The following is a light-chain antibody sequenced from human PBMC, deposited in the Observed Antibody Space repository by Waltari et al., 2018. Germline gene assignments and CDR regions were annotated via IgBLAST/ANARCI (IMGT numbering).Light chain of an antibody. CDR1: RSVDSSF. Sequence: DIVLTQSPGTLPLSPGERATLSCRASRSVDSSFLAWYQQKPGQAPRLLIYGASSGAAGIPDRFSGSGSGTDFTLTIRRLEPEDFAVYYCQQYGSSPWTFGQGTKVEFK. CDR3: QQYGSSPWT. V-gene: IGKV3-20*01. J-gene: IGKJ1*01. CDR2: GAS.